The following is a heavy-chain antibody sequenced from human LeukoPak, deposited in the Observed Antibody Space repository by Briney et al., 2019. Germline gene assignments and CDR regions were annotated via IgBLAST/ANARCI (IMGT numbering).Heavy chain of an antibody. D-gene: IGHD6-19*01. J-gene: IGHJ4*02. CDR1: GFTFSSYA. CDR2: ISYDGSNK. Sequence: GGSLRLSCAASGFTFSSYAMHWVRQAPGKGLEWVAVISYDGSNKYYADSVKGRFTISRDNSKNTLYLQMNSLRAEDTAVYYCARGGIAVALFNYFDYWGQGTLVTVSS. CDR3: ARGGIAVALFNYFDY. V-gene: IGHV3-30-3*01.